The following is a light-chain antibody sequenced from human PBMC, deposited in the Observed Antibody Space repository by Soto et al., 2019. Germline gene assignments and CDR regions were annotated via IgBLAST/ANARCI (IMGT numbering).Light chain of an antibody. CDR1: QSVSSY. V-gene: IGKV3-11*01. J-gene: IGKJ1*01. CDR2: DAS. Sequence: IVLTQSPATLALSPGERATLSWRASQSVSSYLAWYQQKHGQAPRLLIYDASTRATGIPARFSGSGSGTDVTITISSLENEDCAVYYCQQRSNWTWTFGQGTKVDIK. CDR3: QQRSNWTWT.